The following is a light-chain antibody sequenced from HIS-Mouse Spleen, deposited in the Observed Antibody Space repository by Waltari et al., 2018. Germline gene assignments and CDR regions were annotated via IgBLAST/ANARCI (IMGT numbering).Light chain of an antibody. CDR2: KDS. CDR1: VLAKKY. Sequence: SYELTQPSSVSVSPGQTASITCSGDVLAKKYARWFQQKPGQAPVLVIYKDSERPSVIPERFSGSSSGTTVTLTISGAQVEDEADYYCYSAADNNLGVFGGGTKLTVL. CDR3: YSAADNNLGV. J-gene: IGLJ3*02. V-gene: IGLV3-27*01.